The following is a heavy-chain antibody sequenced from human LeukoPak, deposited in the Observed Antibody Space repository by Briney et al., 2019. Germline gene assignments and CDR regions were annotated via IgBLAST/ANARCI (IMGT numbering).Heavy chain of an antibody. CDR3: AKRGGDGYNFDS. CDR2: IRSDGSNE. CDR1: RFSFSSLG. D-gene: IGHD5-24*01. V-gene: IGHV3-30*02. Sequence: GGSLRLSCTASRFSFSSLGLHWVRQAPGQGLEWVAFIRSDGSNEYYADSVKGRFTISRDNSESTLYLQMNSLRAEDTAVYYCAKRGGDGYNFDSWGQGTLVTVSS. J-gene: IGHJ4*02.